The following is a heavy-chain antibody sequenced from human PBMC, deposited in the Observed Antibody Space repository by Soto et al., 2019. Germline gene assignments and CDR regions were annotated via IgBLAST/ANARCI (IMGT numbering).Heavy chain of an antibody. CDR3: AREGYYYDSSGYRPLDY. J-gene: IGHJ4*02. Sequence: GGSLRLSCAATGFTFTSYAMHWVRQAPGKGLEYFSAISSNGGSTYYANSVKGRFTISRDNSKNTLYLQMGSLRAEDMAVYYCAREGYYYDSSGYRPLDYWGQGT. D-gene: IGHD3-22*01. CDR1: GFTFTSYA. V-gene: IGHV3-64*01. CDR2: ISSNGGST.